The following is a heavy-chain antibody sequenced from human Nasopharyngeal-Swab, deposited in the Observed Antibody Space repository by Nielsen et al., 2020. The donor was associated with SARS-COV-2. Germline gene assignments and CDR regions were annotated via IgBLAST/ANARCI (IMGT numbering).Heavy chain of an antibody. CDR2: FYYSGIT. Sequence: SETLSLTCTVSGGSISSHYWSWIRQSPGKGLEWIGYFYYSGITNYNPSLKSRVTLSVDTSKNQFSLKLSSVTAADTAVYYCARQGGEYYDSSGYYYYPLVPFDYWGQGTLVTVSS. V-gene: IGHV4-59*08. J-gene: IGHJ4*02. CDR1: GGSISSHY. D-gene: IGHD3-22*01. CDR3: ARQGGEYYDSSGYYYYPLVPFDY.